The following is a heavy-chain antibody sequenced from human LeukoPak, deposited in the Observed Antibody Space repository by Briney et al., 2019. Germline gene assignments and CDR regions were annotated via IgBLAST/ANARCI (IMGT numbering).Heavy chain of an antibody. Sequence: PGGSLRLSCAASGFTFSSYWMHWVRQAPGKGLVWVSRINTDGSSTYYADSVKGRFTISRDNSKNTLYLQMNSLRAEDTAVYYCAKGLENYYDSSGYYSDPYFYYFDYWGQGTLVTVSS. D-gene: IGHD3-22*01. J-gene: IGHJ4*02. CDR2: INTDGSST. CDR1: GFTFSSYW. V-gene: IGHV3-74*01. CDR3: AKGLENYYDSSGYYSDPYFYYFDY.